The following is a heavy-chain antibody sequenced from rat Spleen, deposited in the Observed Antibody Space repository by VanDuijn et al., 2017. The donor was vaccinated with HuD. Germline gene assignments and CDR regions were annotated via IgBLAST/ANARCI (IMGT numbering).Heavy chain of an antibody. V-gene: IGHV5-22*01. J-gene: IGHJ2*01. CDR1: GFTFSDYY. D-gene: IGHD1-7*01. CDR3: ARPPVYYGYESDYFDL. CDR2: LSHEGSNS. Sequence: EVQLVESGGGLVQPGRSLKLSCAASGFTFSDYYMSWVRQAPTMVQEWVASLSHEGSNSYYGDSVKGRLTISRDNTKNTLDLQMNSLRSEDTATYYCARPPVYYGYESDYFDLWGQGVTVTVSS.